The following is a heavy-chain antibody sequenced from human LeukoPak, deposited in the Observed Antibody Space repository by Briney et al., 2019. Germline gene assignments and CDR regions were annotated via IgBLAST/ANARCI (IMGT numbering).Heavy chain of an antibody. CDR1: GFTFSSYG. J-gene: IGHJ6*02. Sequence: GRSLRLSCAASGFTFSSYGMHWVRQAPGKGLEWVAVIWYDGSNKFYADSVKGRFTISRDNAKNSLYLQMNSLRAEDTAVYYCARVGPYDFWSGYAYGMDVWGQGTTVTVSS. CDR3: ARVGPYDFWSGYAYGMDV. CDR2: IWYDGSNK. D-gene: IGHD3-3*01. V-gene: IGHV3-33*01.